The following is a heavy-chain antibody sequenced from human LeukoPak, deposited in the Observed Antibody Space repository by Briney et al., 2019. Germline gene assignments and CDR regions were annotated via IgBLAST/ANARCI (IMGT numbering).Heavy chain of an antibody. CDR1: GFTFSRYW. CDR2: IDQDGNEK. J-gene: IGHJ3*02. Sequence: GGSLRLSWAASGFTFSRYWMSWVRQAPGKGLEWVANIDQDGNEKNYVDSVKGRFTIYRDNSKNTLYLQMNSLRAEDTAVYYCAKGLFEYSYGLEDAFDIWGQGTMVTVS. D-gene: IGHD5-18*01. V-gene: IGHV3-7*03. CDR3: AKGLFEYSYGLEDAFDI.